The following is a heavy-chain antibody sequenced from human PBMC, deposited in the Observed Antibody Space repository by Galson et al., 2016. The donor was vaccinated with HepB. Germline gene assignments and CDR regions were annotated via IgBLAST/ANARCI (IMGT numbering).Heavy chain of an antibody. Sequence: SLRLSCAASGFTFSSYWMHWVRQVPGKGLAWVSRINSDGSRTSYADSVKGRFTITRDNAKNTLYLQMSSLRAEDTAVYYWASGWFGHNTYFDYWGHGTLVTVSS. CDR3: ASGWFGHNTYFDY. J-gene: IGHJ4*01. V-gene: IGHV3-74*01. CDR2: INSDGSRT. CDR1: GFTFSSYW. D-gene: IGHD3-10*01.